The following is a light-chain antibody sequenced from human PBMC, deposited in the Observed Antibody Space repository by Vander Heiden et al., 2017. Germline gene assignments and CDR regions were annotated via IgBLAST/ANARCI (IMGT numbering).Light chain of an antibody. CDR1: QRISSY. CDR3: QQSYSTSWT. V-gene: IGKV1-39*01. CDR2: AAS. J-gene: IGKJ1*01. Sequence: DFQMTHSPSSLSASVGARVTITCRASQRISSYLNWYQQKPGKAPKLLIYAASSLQSGVPARFSGSGSGTDFTLTISSLQAEDFAAYYCQQSYSTSWTFGQGTKVEIK.